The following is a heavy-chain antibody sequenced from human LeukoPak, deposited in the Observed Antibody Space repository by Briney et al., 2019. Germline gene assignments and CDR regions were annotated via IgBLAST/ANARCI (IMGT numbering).Heavy chain of an antibody. CDR1: GFTFSTYW. J-gene: IGHJ3*02. CDR2: INSDGSIT. V-gene: IGHV3-74*01. Sequence: GGSLRLSSAASGFTFSTYWMHWVRQAPGKGPVWVSRINSDGSITTYADSVKGRFTISRDNAKNTLYLQMNSLRAEDTAVYYCARLWSGISFDMWGQGTMVTVSS. D-gene: IGHD3-3*01. CDR3: ARLWSGISFDM.